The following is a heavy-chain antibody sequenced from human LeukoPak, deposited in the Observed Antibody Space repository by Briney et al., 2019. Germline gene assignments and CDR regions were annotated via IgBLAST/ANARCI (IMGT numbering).Heavy chain of an antibody. CDR3: ARDIGNGYSGYGVH. CDR2: ISAYNGNT. CDR1: GYTFTSYG. V-gene: IGHV1-18*01. J-gene: IGHJ4*02. D-gene: IGHD5-12*01. Sequence: ASVKVSCKASGYTFTSYGISWVRQAPGQGLEWMGWISAYNGNTNYAQKLQGRVTMTTDTSASTAYMELSSLRSEDTAVYYCARDIGNGYSGYGVHWGQGTLVTVSS.